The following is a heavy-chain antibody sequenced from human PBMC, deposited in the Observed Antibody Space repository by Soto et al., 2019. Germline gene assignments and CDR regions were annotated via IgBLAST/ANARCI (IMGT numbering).Heavy chain of an antibody. CDR2: IKQDGSEK. CDR1: GFTFSSYW. CDR3: ARKRYCSSTSCYGADYYYYMDV. Sequence: GGSLRLSCAASGFTFSSYWMSWVRRAPGKGLEWVANIKQDGSEKYYVDSVKGRFTISRDNAKNLLYLQMNSLRAEDTAVYYCARKRYCSSTSCYGADYYYYMDVWGKGTTVTVSS. J-gene: IGHJ6*03. D-gene: IGHD2-2*01. V-gene: IGHV3-7*01.